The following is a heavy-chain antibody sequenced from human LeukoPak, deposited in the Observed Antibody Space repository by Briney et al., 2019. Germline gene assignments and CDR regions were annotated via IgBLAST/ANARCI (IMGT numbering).Heavy chain of an antibody. J-gene: IGHJ6*03. D-gene: IGHD3-22*01. CDR1: GFTVSSNY. Sequence: PGGSLRLSCAAPGFTVSSNYMSWVRQAPGKGLEWVSVIYSGGSTYYADSVKGRFTISRDNSKNTLYLQMSSLRAEDTAVYYCARSPTYYDSSGYSTKGYYYYYMDVWGRGTTVTISS. CDR2: IYSGGST. V-gene: IGHV3-66*01. CDR3: ARSPTYYDSSGYSTKGYYYYYMDV.